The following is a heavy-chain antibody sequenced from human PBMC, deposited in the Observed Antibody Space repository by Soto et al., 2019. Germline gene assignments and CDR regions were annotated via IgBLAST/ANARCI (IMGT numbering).Heavy chain of an antibody. CDR2: IIPIFGTA. Sequence: QVQLVQSRAEVKKPGSSVKVSCKASGGTFSSYAISWVRQAPGQGREWMGGIIPIFGTANYAEKFQGRVTITADESTSTDYMERSSLRAEDTAVYYCARDSITPTVTTDWFDPWGQGTLVTVSS. D-gene: IGHD4-17*01. V-gene: IGHV1-69*01. CDR1: GGTFSSYA. CDR3: ARDSITPTVTTDWFDP. J-gene: IGHJ5*02.